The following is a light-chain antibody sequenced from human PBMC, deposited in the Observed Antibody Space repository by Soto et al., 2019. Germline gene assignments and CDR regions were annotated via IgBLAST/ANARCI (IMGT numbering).Light chain of an antibody. CDR1: QSLTSSY. V-gene: IGKV3-20*01. Sequence: EIVLTQSPGTLSLSPGETATLSCRASQSLTSSYLAWYQQRPGQAPSLLIYGVSSRATGIRDRFSGSGSGTDFTLTITRLEAEDFAVYYCQHYGYSLWTFGQGTKVEIK. CDR3: QHYGYSLWT. CDR2: GVS. J-gene: IGKJ1*01.